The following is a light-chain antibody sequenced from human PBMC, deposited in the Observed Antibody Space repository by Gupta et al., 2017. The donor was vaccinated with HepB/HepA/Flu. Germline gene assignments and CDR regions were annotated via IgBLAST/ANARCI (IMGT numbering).Light chain of an antibody. J-gene: IGKJ4*01. V-gene: IGKV2-28*01. CDR1: QSLLHSNGYTY. CDR2: WVS. CDR3: MQDLQIPT. Sequence: IVMTQSPLSLSVTPGEPASISCRSSQSLLHSNGYTYLDWYLQKPGQSPQLMIYWVSERACGVPDRFSGSGEGKDFTLKSSRGEAEDVGVYYGMQDLQIPTFGGGTEVEIK.